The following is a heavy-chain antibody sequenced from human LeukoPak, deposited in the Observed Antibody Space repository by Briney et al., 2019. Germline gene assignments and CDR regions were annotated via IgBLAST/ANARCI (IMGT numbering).Heavy chain of an antibody. Sequence: GGSLRLSCAASGFTFSSYSMNWVRQAPGKGLEWVSSISSSSNYIYYADSVKGRFTISRDNAKNSLYLQVNSLRAEDTAVYYCARDVLMVYAFDYWGQGTLVTVSS. CDR3: ARDVLMVYAFDY. CDR2: ISSSSNYI. CDR1: GFTFSSYS. D-gene: IGHD2-8*01. V-gene: IGHV3-21*01. J-gene: IGHJ4*02.